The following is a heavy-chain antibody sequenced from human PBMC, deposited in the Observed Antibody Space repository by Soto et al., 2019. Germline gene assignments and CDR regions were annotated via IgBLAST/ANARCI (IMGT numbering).Heavy chain of an antibody. CDR3: ARVRSYSNGHGSGMHV. CDR2: ISSSSGYI. V-gene: IGHV3-21*01. Sequence: EVQLVESGGGLVKPGGSLRLSCAASGFTFSTYSMNWVRQAPGKGLEWVSSISSSSGYIYYADSVKGRFTISRDDAKNSLSTQMNGLRAEDTAVYYCARVRSYSNGHGSGMHVWGQGTTVTVSS. J-gene: IGHJ6*02. CDR1: GFTFSTYS. D-gene: IGHD5-18*01.